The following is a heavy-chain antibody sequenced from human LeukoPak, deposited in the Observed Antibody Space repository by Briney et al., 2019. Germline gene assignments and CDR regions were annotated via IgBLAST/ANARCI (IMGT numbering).Heavy chain of an antibody. CDR3: AKSTLDY. V-gene: IGHV3-30*18. J-gene: IGHJ4*02. CDR1: GFTFSSYG. CDR2: ISYDGSNK. Sequence: GGSLRLSCAASGFTFSSYGMHWVRQAPGKGLEWVAVISYDGSNKYYADSVKGRFTISRDNSKNTLYLQMNGLRAEDTAVYYCAKSTLDYWGQGTLVTVSS.